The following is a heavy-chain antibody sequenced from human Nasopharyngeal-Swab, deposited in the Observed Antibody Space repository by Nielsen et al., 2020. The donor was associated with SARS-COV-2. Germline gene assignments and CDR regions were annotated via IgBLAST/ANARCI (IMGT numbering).Heavy chain of an antibody. V-gene: IGHV4-39*07. Sequence: GSLRLSCTVSGGSISSSSYYWGWIRQPPGKGLEWIGSIYYSGSTYYNPSLKSRVTISVDTSKNQFSLKLSSVTAADTAVYYCARETDVDTAMVAFGYFDYWGQGTLVTVSS. CDR2: IYYSGST. D-gene: IGHD5-18*01. J-gene: IGHJ4*02. CDR1: GGSISSSSYY. CDR3: ARETDVDTAMVAFGYFDY.